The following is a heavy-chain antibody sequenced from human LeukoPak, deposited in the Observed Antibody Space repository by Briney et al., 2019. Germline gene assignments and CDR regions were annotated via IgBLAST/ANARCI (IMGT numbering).Heavy chain of an antibody. D-gene: IGHD3-9*01. CDR3: ARESYDILTGSPPDY. Sequence: GGSLRLSCAASGFTFNNYSMNWVRQAPGKGLEWVSSISSGSVYMFYADSVKGRFTISRDNAKNSLYLQMISLRAEDTAVYYCARESYDILTGSPPDYWGQGTLVTVSS. V-gene: IGHV3-21*01. J-gene: IGHJ4*02. CDR2: ISSGSVYM. CDR1: GFTFNNYS.